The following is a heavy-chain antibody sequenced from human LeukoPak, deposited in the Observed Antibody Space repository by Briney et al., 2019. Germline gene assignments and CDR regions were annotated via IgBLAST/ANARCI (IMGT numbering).Heavy chain of an antibody. V-gene: IGHV5-51*01. Sequence: GESLKISCKGSGYSFPSYWIAWARQMPGKGLEWMGIIYPVESNIRYSPSFHGQVTISPDKSISTTYLQWSSLKASDTAMYYCARPPSRGYSSSFEYWGQGTLVTVSS. CDR3: ARPPSRGYSSSFEY. J-gene: IGHJ4*02. CDR1: GYSFPSYW. CDR2: IYPVESNI. D-gene: IGHD2-2*03.